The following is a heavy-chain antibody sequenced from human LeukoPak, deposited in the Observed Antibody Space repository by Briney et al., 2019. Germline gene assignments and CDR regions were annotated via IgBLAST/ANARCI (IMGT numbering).Heavy chain of an antibody. CDR3: AKGGPGAFDF. D-gene: IGHD2-15*01. Sequence: GGSLRLSCAASGFSFSRTDMFWVRQAPGKGLECVSSISGTRAATYYADPVRGRFTISRDNSKNMLFLQMNSLRAEDTALYYCAKGGPGAFDFWGQGTMVAVSS. CDR1: GFSFSRTD. CDR2: ISGTRAAT. V-gene: IGHV3-23*01. J-gene: IGHJ3*01.